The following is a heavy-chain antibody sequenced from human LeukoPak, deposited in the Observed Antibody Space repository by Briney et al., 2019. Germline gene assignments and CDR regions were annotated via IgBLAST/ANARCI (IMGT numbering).Heavy chain of an antibody. CDR3: ARRRFGMVRGPFDY. J-gene: IGHJ4*02. V-gene: IGHV1-18*01. CDR1: GYTFTSYG. D-gene: IGHD3-10*01. Sequence: ASVKVSCKASGYTFTSYGISWVRQAPGQGLEWMGWISAYNGNTNYAQKLQGRVTMTTDTSTSTAYMELRSLRSDDTAVYYCARRRFGMVRGPFDYWGQGTLVTVSS. CDR2: ISAYNGNT.